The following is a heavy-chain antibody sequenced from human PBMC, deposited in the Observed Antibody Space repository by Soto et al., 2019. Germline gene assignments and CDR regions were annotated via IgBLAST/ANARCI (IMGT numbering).Heavy chain of an antibody. CDR2: ISSSSTI. V-gene: IGHV3-48*02. CDR1: GFTFSSYS. CDR3: ARGNDYGGKAYYYYGMYV. Sequence: PGGSLRLSCAASGFTFSSYSMNWVRQAPGKGLEWVSYISSSSTIYYADSVKGRFTISRDNAKNSLYLQMNSLRDEDTAVYYCARGNDYGGKAYYYYGMYVWGQGTTVTVSS. D-gene: IGHD4-17*01. J-gene: IGHJ6*02.